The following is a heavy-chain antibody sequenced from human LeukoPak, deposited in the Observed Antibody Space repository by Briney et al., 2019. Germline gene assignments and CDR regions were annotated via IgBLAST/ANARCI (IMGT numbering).Heavy chain of an antibody. Sequence: SETLSLTCTVSGGSISSYYWSWIRQPPGKGLEWIGYIYYSGRTNYNPSLKSRVTISVDTSKNQSSLKLSSVTAADTAVYYCAKTSREYSGYDSPFDCWGQGTLVTVSS. J-gene: IGHJ4*02. CDR1: GGSISSYY. D-gene: IGHD5-12*01. V-gene: IGHV4-59*08. CDR2: IYYSGRT. CDR3: AKTSREYSGYDSPFDC.